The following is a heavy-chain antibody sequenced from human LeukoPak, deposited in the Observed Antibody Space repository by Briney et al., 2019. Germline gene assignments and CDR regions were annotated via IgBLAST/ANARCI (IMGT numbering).Heavy chain of an antibody. CDR3: ARVVGGSSGYYYYYYMDV. CDR2: IYYSGST. V-gene: IGHV4-59*01. J-gene: IGHJ6*03. Sequence: PSETLSLTCTVSGGSISSYYWSWIRQPPGKGLEWIGYIYYSGSTNYNPSLKGRVTISVDTSKNQFSLKLSSVTAADTAVYYCARVVGGSSGYYYYYYMDVWGKGTTVTVSS. CDR1: GGSISSYY. D-gene: IGHD6-6*01.